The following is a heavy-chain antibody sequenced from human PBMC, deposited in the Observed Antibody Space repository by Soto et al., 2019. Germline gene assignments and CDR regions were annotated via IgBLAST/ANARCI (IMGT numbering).Heavy chain of an antibody. CDR1: GVTFSSYA. CDR2: IIPIFGTA. J-gene: IGHJ3*02. Sequence: QVQLVQSGAEVKKPGSSVKVSCKASGVTFSSYAISWVRQAPGQGLEWMGGIIPIFGTANYAQKFQGRVTITADESTSPAYMELSSLRSEDTAVYYCARDEQRGYQDGGGCAFGIWGQGTMVPVSS. D-gene: IGHD5-12*01. V-gene: IGHV1-69*01. CDR3: ARDEQRGYQDGGGCAFGI.